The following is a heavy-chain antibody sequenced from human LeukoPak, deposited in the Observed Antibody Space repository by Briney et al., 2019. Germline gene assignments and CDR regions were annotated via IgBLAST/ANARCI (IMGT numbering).Heavy chain of an antibody. V-gene: IGHV1-69*06. CDR3: AINTAMVSGRFDY. CDR1: GGTFSSYA. J-gene: IGHJ4*02. CDR2: IIPIFGTA. D-gene: IGHD5-18*01. Sequence: SVKVSCKASGGTFSSYAISWVRQAPGQGLEWMGGIIPIFGTANYAQKFQGRVTITADKSTSTAYMELSSLRSEDTAVYYCAINTAMVSGRFDYWGQGTLVTVSS.